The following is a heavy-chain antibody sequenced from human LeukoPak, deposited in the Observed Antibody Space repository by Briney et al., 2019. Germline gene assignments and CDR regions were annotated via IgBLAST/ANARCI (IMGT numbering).Heavy chain of an antibody. J-gene: IGHJ4*02. CDR3: ARVTYPDLLTGYYNY. Sequence: PGGSLRLSCAASGFTFSSYAMHWVRQAPGKGLEWVAVISYDGSNKYYADSVKGRFTISRDNSKNTLYLQMNSLRAEDTAVYYCARVTYPDLLTGYYNYWGQGTLVTVSS. D-gene: IGHD3-9*01. V-gene: IGHV3-30*04. CDR2: ISYDGSNK. CDR1: GFTFSSYA.